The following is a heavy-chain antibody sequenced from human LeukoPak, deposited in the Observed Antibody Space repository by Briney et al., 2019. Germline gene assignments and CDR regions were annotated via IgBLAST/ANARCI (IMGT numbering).Heavy chain of an antibody. CDR1: GGSISSSSYY. J-gene: IGHJ4*02. CDR2: IYYSGST. D-gene: IGHD4-23*01. V-gene: IGHV4-61*05. CDR3: ARAPEDYGGNYFDY. Sequence: PSETLSLTCTVSGGSISSSSYYWGWIRQPPGKGLEWIGYIYYSGSTDYNPSLKSRVTISVDTSKNQFSLKLSSVTAADTAVYYCARAPEDYGGNYFDYWGQGTLVTVSS.